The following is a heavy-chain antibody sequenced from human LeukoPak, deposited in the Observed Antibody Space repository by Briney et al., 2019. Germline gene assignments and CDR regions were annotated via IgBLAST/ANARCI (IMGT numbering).Heavy chain of an antibody. J-gene: IGHJ4*02. CDR1: GGSISSTSYY. CDR2: IYYSGST. D-gene: IGHD3-22*01. Sequence: SETLSLTCTVSGGSISSTSYYWGWIRQPPGKGLECIGSIYYSGSTNYNPSLKSRATISVDTSKNQFSLKLSSVTAADTAVYYCARSYYYDSSGYRGVDYFDYWGQGTLVTVSS. CDR3: ARSYYYDSSGYRGVDYFDY. V-gene: IGHV4-39*07.